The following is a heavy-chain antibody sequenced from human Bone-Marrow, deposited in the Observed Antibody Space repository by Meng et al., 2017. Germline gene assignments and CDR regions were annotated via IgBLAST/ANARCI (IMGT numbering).Heavy chain of an antibody. CDR1: GFTFSSYA. CDR2: ISGSGGST. D-gene: IGHD3-16*02. CDR3: ARDPTYYDYVWGSYRSYDAFDI. Sequence: GESLKISCAASGFTFSSYAMNWVRQAPGKGLEWVSAISGSGGSTYYADSVKGRFTISRDKSKNTLYLQMNSLRAEDTAVYYCARDPTYYDYVWGSYRSYDAFDIWGQGTMVTVSS. V-gene: IGHV3-23*01. J-gene: IGHJ3*02.